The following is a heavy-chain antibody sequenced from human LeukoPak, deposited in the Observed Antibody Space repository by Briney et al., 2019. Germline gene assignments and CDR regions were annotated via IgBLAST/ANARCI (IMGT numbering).Heavy chain of an antibody. J-gene: IGHJ3*02. CDR2: ISSSSSCI. V-gene: IGHV3-21*01. CDR1: GFTFSSYS. CDR3: ARVAVDGLGAFDI. D-gene: IGHD2-15*01. Sequence: GGSLRLSCAASGFTFSSYSMNWVRQAPGKGLEWLSYISSSSSCIYYADSLKGRFTISRDNAKNSLYLQMNSLRAEDTAVYYCARVAVDGLGAFDIWGQGIMVTVSS.